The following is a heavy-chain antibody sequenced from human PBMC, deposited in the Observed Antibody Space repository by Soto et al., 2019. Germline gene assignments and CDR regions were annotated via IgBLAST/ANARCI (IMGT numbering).Heavy chain of an antibody. CDR3: ATNYGSGSAHFDN. D-gene: IGHD3-10*01. CDR1: GDTFNFYT. J-gene: IGHJ4*02. V-gene: IGHV1-69*02. Sequence: QVQLVQSGAEVKTPGSSVKVSCTASGDTFNFYTLSWVRQAPGQGLEWMGRIIPMLGMSNYAQKFQGRVTMIADKSTSTAYMGLSSLRSEDTALYYFATNYGSGSAHFDNWGQGTLVTVSS. CDR2: IIPMLGMS.